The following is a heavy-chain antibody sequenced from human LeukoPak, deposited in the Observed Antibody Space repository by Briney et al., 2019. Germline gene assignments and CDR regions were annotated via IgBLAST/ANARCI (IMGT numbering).Heavy chain of an antibody. CDR3: ARASYTSGWRGAFDI. D-gene: IGHD6-19*01. V-gene: IGHV3-53*04. J-gene: IGHJ3*02. CDR2: IYSGGDT. Sequence: GGSLRLSCVASGLTVTSNYMSWVRQAPGKGLQWVSDIYSGGDTFYADSVKGRFIISRHNSKCTLYLQMNSLRAEDTAVYYCARASYTSGWRGAFDIWGHGTMVTVSS. CDR1: GLTVTSNY.